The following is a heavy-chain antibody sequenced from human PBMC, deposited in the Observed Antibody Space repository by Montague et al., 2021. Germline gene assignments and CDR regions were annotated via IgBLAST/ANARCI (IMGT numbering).Heavy chain of an antibody. CDR1: CDSISSSSYY. V-gene: IGHV4-39*01. CDR3: ARHVIGNYGMDV. J-gene: IGHJ6*02. D-gene: IGHD3-16*02. CDR2: IHYSGST. Sequence: SETLSLTCTVSCDSISSSSYYWVRIRHPPGKGLEWIGSIHYSGSTYYNPSLKSPVTIYVDTSKNPFSLKLSSVTAADTAVYYSARHVIGNYGMDVWGQGTTVTVSS.